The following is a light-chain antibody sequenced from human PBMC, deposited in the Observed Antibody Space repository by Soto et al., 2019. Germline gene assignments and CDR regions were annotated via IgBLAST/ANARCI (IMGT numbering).Light chain of an antibody. J-gene: IGKJ5*01. Sequence: EIVLTQSPGTLSLSPGEGATLSCRASPSVSSSYLAWYQQRPGQTPSLLIYGASTRATGIPDRFSGSGSGTHFTLTISRLEPGDFAVYYCQHFGGTTFTFGQGTRLEIK. V-gene: IGKV3-20*01. CDR2: GAS. CDR3: QHFGGTTFT. CDR1: PSVSSSY.